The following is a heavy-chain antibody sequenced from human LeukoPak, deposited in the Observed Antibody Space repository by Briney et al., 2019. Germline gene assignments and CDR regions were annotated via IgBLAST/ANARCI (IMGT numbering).Heavy chain of an antibody. Sequence: GGSLRLSCAAAGFTFSNYNMIWVRQAPGKGLEWVSSISSSSSYIYYADSVKGRFTISRDNAENSLYLQMNSLRAEDTAVYYCARDPFSPTFDLWGRGTLVTVS. J-gene: IGHJ2*01. CDR3: ARDPFSPTFDL. V-gene: IGHV3-21*01. CDR1: GFTFSNYN. CDR2: ISSSSSYI. D-gene: IGHD3-16*01.